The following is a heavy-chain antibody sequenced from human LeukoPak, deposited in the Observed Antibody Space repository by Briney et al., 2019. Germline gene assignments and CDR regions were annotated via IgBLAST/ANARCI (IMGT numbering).Heavy chain of an antibody. CDR2: INHSGST. CDR1: GGSFSGYY. Sequence: SETLSLTCAVHGGSFSGYYWSWIRQPPGKGLEWIGEINHSGSTNYNPSLKSRVTISVDTSKNQFSLKLSSVTAADTAVYYCARAPAAIRRYNWFDPWGQGTLVTVSS. D-gene: IGHD2-2*02. V-gene: IGHV4-34*01. J-gene: IGHJ5*02. CDR3: ARAPAAIRRYNWFDP.